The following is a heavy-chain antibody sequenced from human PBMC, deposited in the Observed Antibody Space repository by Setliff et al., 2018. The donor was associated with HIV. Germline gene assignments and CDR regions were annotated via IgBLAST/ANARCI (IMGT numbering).Heavy chain of an antibody. CDR3: ARGSTCIGGGCLTYYYYYYGLDV. CDR1: GGSLTNFY. Sequence: SQTLSLPCAVYGGSLTNFYWSWFRQSPGKGLEWIGEVSDSGTTDYSPSLKSRVIISLDTSRKQFSLKLSSVTAADTAVYYCARGSTCIGGGCLTYYYYYYGLDVWGQGTTVTVSS. D-gene: IGHD2-8*02. CDR2: VSDSGTT. J-gene: IGHJ6*02. V-gene: IGHV4-34*01.